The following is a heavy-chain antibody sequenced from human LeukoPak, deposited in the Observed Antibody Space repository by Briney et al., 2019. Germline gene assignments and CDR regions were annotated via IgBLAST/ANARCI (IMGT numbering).Heavy chain of an antibody. CDR2: IYTSGST. Sequence: SQTLSLTCTVSAGSITSGSYYWSWIRQPAGKGLEWIGRIYTSGSTNYNPSLKSRVTISVDTSKNQFSLKLSSVTAADTAVYYCARDGSELLTAFDIWGQGTMVTVSS. J-gene: IGHJ3*02. V-gene: IGHV4-61*02. CDR1: AGSITSGSYY. D-gene: IGHD5-12*01. CDR3: ARDGSELLTAFDI.